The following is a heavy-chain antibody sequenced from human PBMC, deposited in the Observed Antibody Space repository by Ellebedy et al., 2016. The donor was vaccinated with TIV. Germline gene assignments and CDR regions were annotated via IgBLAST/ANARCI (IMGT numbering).Heavy chain of an antibody. CDR2: INPKSGGT. J-gene: IGHJ6*02. CDR1: GYTFTGYY. CDR3: ARDDNGMDV. Sequence: AASVKVSCKASGYTFTGYYMHWVRQAPGQGLEWMGWINPKSGGTNYAQKFQGWVTMARDTSISTAYMELSRLTSDDTAVYYCARDDNGMDVWGQGTTVTVSS. V-gene: IGHV1-2*04.